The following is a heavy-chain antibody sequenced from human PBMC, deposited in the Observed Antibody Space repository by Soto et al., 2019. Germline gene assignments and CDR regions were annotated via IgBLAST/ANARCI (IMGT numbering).Heavy chain of an antibody. CDR2: ISSSSSYI. CDR3: AREVGECSTSCYYWFDP. Sequence: GGSLRLSCAASGFTFSSYSMNWVRQAPGKGLEWVSSISSSSSYIYYADSVKGRFTISRDNAKNSLYLQMNSLRAEDTAVYYCAREVGECSTSCYYWFDPWGQGTLVTVSS. J-gene: IGHJ5*02. V-gene: IGHV3-21*01. CDR1: GFTFSSYS. D-gene: IGHD2-2*01.